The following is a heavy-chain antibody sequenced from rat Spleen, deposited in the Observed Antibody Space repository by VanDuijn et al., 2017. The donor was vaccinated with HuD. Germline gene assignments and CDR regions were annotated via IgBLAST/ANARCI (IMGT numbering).Heavy chain of an antibody. CDR3: ARSPTEGTLAAYYFDY. CDR2: ISPGSGGT. V-gene: IGHV1-60*01. CDR1: GYTFTSYD. Sequence: QVQLQQSGAELTKPGSSVMISCKASGYTFTSYDISWLKQRPGQALEWIGAISPGSGGTGYNERFKGKATLTVDKSSSTAFMQLSSLTPEDTAVYYCARSPTEGTLAAYYFDYWGQGVMVTVSS. J-gene: IGHJ2*01. D-gene: IGHD1-11*01.